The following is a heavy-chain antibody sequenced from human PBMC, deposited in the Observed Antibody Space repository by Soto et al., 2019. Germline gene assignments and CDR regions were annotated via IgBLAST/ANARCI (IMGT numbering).Heavy chain of an antibody. V-gene: IGHV1-2*04. D-gene: IGHD5-12*01. Sequence: QVQLVQSGAEVKKPGASVTVSCRASGDTFTGYYMHWVRQAPGQGLEWMGWINPNSGVTKYAQKFQGWVTMTRDPSNRTVYMQLSRLRSDDTAVYYCARESGGATATLDYYYFYMDVWGTGTTVTVSS. CDR1: GDTFTGYY. J-gene: IGHJ6*03. CDR3: ARESGGATATLDYYYFYMDV. CDR2: INPNSGVT.